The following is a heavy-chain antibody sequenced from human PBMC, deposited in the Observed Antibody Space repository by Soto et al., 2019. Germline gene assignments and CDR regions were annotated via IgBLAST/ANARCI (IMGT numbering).Heavy chain of an antibody. Sequence: QVQLVQSGAEVKKPGASVKVSCKASGITFSTYAIHWVRQAPGQSLEWMGWINTGNGNTRYSKNFQGRVTITRDTSASTAYMDLSSLRSEDTSIYYCARATSGYVTWGQGTLVTVSS. J-gene: IGHJ5*02. CDR3: ARATSGYVT. D-gene: IGHD5-12*01. CDR1: GITFSTYA. V-gene: IGHV1-3*04. CDR2: INTGNGNT.